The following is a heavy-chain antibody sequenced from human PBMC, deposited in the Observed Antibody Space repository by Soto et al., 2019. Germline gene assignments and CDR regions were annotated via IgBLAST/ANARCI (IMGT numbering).Heavy chain of an antibody. D-gene: IGHD6-13*01. CDR2: INPSGGST. J-gene: IGHJ3*02. CDR1: GYTFTSYY. CDR3: AESWLGAFDI. Sequence: QVQLVQSGAEVKKPGASVKVSCKASGYTFTSYYMHWVRQAPGQGLEWMGIINPSGGSTSYAQKFQXXVXMXXDTSTSTVYMELSSLRSEDTAVYYCAESWLGAFDIWGQGTMVTVSS. V-gene: IGHV1-46*03.